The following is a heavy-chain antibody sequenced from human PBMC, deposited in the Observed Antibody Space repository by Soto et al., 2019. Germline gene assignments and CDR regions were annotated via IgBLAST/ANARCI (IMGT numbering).Heavy chain of an antibody. CDR2: ISYDGSNK. Sequence: PGGSLRLSCAASGFTFSSYGMHWVRQAPGKGLEWVAVISYDGSNKYYADSVKGRFTISRDNSKNTLYLQMNSLRAEDTAVYYCAKGSLSSSWLFDYWGQGTLVTVSS. CDR3: AKGSLSSSWLFDY. J-gene: IGHJ4*02. V-gene: IGHV3-30*18. CDR1: GFTFSSYG. D-gene: IGHD6-13*01.